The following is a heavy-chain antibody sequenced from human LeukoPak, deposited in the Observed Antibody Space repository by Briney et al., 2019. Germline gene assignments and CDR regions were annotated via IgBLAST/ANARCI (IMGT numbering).Heavy chain of an antibody. D-gene: IGHD2-15*01. J-gene: IGHJ5*02. CDR1: GGTFSSYA. CDR3: ARAASPLNWFDP. CDR2: IIPIFGTA. Sequence: SVKVSCKASGGTFSSYAISWVRQAPGQGLEWMGGIIPIFGTANYAQKFQGRVTITADESTSTAYMELSSLRSEDTAVYYCARAASPLNWFDPWGQGTLVTVSS. V-gene: IGHV1-69*13.